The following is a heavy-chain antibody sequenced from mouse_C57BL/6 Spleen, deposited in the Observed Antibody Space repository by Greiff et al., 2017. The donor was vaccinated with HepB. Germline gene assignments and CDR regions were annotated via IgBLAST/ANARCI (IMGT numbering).Heavy chain of an antibody. V-gene: IGHV1-82*01. CDR3: ARQLRLPYYFDY. CDR1: GYAFSSSW. J-gene: IGHJ2*01. CDR2: IYPGDGDT. Sequence: QVQLQHSGPELVKPGASVKISCKASGYAFSSSWMNWVKQRPGKGLEWIGRIYPGDGDTNYNGKFKGKATLTADKSSSTAYMQLSSLTSEDSAVYFCARQLRLPYYFDYWGQGTTLTVSS. D-gene: IGHD3-2*02.